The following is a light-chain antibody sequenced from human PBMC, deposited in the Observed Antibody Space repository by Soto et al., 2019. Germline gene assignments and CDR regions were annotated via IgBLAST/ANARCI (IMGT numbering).Light chain of an antibody. Sequence: DIVLTQSPDSLAVSLGERATINCKSSQSVLYSPNNKNYLAWYQQKPGQPPKLLIYWASSRESGVPDRFSGSGSGTDFTLTISSLQAEDVAVYYCQQYNKWPLTFGQGTKVEIK. CDR1: QSVLYSPNNKNY. CDR2: WAS. V-gene: IGKV4-1*01. CDR3: QQYNKWPLT. J-gene: IGKJ1*01.